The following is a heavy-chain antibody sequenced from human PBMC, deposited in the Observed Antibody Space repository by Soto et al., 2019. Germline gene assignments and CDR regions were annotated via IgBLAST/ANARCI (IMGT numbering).Heavy chain of an antibody. V-gene: IGHV4-39*01. CDR2: IYYSGST. Sequence: PSETLSLTCTVSGGSISSSSYYWGWIRQPPGKGLEWIGSIYYSGSTYYNPSLKSRVTISVDTSKNQFSLKLSSVTAADTAVYYCAVIAAAGIREPDVWGQGTSVTVSS. CDR1: GGSISSSSYY. CDR3: AVIAAAGIREPDV. J-gene: IGHJ6*02. D-gene: IGHD6-13*01.